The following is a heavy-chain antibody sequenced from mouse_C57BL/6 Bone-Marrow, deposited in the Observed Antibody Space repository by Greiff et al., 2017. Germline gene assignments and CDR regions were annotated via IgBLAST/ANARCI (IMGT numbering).Heavy chain of an antibody. CDR1: GYTFTSYG. CDR3: ARPGTVVAYYYAMDY. V-gene: IGHV1-81*01. J-gene: IGHJ4*01. CDR2: IYPRSGNT. D-gene: IGHD1-1*01. Sequence: VKLMESGAELARPGASVKLSCKASGYTFTSYGISWVKQRTGQGLEWIGEIYPRSGNTYYNEKFKGKATLTADKSSSTAYMELRSLTSEDSAVYFCARPGTVVAYYYAMDYWGQGTSVTVSS.